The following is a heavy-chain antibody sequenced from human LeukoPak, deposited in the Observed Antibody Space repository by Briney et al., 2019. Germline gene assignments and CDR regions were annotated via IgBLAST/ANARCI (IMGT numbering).Heavy chain of an antibody. Sequence: GASVKVSCKASGYTFIDYGVTWVRQAPGQGLEWMGLMNPNSGEKGHAQKFQGRVTITRETSINTAYMELSSLRSEDTAVYYCARGPNNQVVRGVIGYYYMDVWGKGTTVTVSS. J-gene: IGHJ6*03. CDR2: MNPNSGEK. D-gene: IGHD3-10*01. CDR1: GYTFIDYG. CDR3: ARGPNNQVVRGVIGYYYMDV. V-gene: IGHV1-8*03.